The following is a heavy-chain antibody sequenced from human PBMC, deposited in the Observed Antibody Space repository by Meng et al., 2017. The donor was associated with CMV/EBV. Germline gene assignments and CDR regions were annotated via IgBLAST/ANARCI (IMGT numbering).Heavy chain of an antibody. Sequence: QVQRQGSGPGLVKPSGTLSLTCTVSGGSISSYYWSRIRQSAGKGLEWIGRIYTSGSTNYNPSLKSRVTMSVDTSKNQFSLKLSSVTAADTAVYYCAREMPIAAAGCFDYWGQGTLVTVSS. CDR1: GGSISSYY. D-gene: IGHD6-13*01. CDR2: IYTSGST. V-gene: IGHV4-4*07. J-gene: IGHJ4*02. CDR3: AREMPIAAAGCFDY.